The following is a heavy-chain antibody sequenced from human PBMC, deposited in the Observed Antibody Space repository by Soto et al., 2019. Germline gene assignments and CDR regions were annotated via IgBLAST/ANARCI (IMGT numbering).Heavy chain of an antibody. CDR1: GYSISSGYY. J-gene: IGHJ6*02. Sequence: XETLSLTCAVSGYSISSGYYWCWIRQPPGKGLEWIGSIYHSGSTYYSPSLKSRVTISVDTSKNQFSLKLSSVTAADTAVYYCGGAARPGDYYGMDVWGQGTTVTVSS. D-gene: IGHD6-6*01. CDR3: GGAARPGDYYGMDV. CDR2: IYHSGST. V-gene: IGHV4-38-2*01.